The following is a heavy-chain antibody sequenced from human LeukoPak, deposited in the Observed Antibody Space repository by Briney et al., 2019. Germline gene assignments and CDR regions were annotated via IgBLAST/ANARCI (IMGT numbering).Heavy chain of an antibody. Sequence: PGGSLRLSCAASGFTFSSYSMKWVRQAPGKGLEWVSYTSSSSSTIYYADSVKGRFTISRDNAKNSLYLQMNSLRAEDTAVYYCARGPGVDIDYWGQGTLVTVSS. CDR1: GFTFSSYS. V-gene: IGHV3-48*01. CDR3: ARGPGVDIDY. D-gene: IGHD2-15*01. CDR2: TSSSSSTI. J-gene: IGHJ4*02.